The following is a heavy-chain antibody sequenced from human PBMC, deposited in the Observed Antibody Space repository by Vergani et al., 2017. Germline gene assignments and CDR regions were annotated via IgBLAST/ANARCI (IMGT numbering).Heavy chain of an antibody. CDR2: IQFDGSNQ. D-gene: IGHD3-3*01. J-gene: IGHJ4*02. Sequence: QVQLVESGGGVVQRGGSLRLSCATSGFTLSNYDMQWIRQGPGKGLEFVAFIQFDGSNQYYADSVKGRFTLSRDFSKTTLYLQMNSLRTDDTATYYCAKHFRGWSSDYWGQGAQVIVSS. CDR3: AKHFRGWSSDY. V-gene: IGHV3-30*02. CDR1: GFTLSNYD.